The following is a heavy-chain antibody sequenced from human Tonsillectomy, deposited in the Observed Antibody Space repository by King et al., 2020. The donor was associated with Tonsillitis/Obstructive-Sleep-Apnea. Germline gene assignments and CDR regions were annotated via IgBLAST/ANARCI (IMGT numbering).Heavy chain of an antibody. Sequence: QLQESGPGLVKPSDTLSLTCAVSGYSISSSNWCGWIRQPPGKGLEWIGYIYYSGSTYYNPSLKSRVTMSVDTSKTQFSLKLSSVTAVDTAVYYCARMARGIVVDAFLDYWGQGTLVTVSS. J-gene: IGHJ4*02. CDR1: GYSISSSNW. CDR2: IYYSGST. CDR3: ARMARGIVVDAFLDY. V-gene: IGHV4-28*01. D-gene: IGHD3-22*01.